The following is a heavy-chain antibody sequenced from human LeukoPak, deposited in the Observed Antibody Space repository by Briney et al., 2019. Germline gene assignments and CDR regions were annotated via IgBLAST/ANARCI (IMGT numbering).Heavy chain of an antibody. D-gene: IGHD3-3*01. J-gene: IGHJ4*02. CDR3: ARILAYYDFWSGYLDY. Sequence: PGGSLRLSCAASGFTFSSYSMNWVRQAPGKGLEWVSSISSSSSYIYYADSVKGRFTISRDNAKNSLYLQMHSLRAEDTAVYYCARILAYYDFWSGYLDYWGQGTLVTVSS. V-gene: IGHV3-21*01. CDR2: ISSSSSYI. CDR1: GFTFSSYS.